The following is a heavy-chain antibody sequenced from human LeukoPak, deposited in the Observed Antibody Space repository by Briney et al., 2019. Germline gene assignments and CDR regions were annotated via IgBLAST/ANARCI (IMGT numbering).Heavy chain of an antibody. J-gene: IGHJ4*02. Sequence: GGSLRLSCAASSNYMSWVRQAPGKGLEWVSVIYSGGSTYYADSVKGRFTISRDNSKNTLYLQMNNLRAEDTAVYYCARAYSNSSYYFDYWGQGTLVTVSS. CDR3: ARAYSNSSYYFDY. D-gene: IGHD6-6*01. CDR1: SNY. V-gene: IGHV3-66*02. CDR2: IYSGGST.